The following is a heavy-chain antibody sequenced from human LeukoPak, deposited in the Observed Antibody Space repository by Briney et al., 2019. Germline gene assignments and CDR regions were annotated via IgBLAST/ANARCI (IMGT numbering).Heavy chain of an antibody. CDR3: AKVIPRPIAARPRYFDY. Sequence: AGGSLRLSCAASGFTFSSYAMSWVRQAPGKGLEWVSAISGSGGSTYYADSVKGRFTISRDNSKNTLYLQMNSLRAEDTAVYYCAKVIPRPIAARPRYFDYWGQGTLVTVSS. D-gene: IGHD6-6*01. V-gene: IGHV3-23*01. CDR2: ISGSGGST. J-gene: IGHJ4*02. CDR1: GFTFSSYA.